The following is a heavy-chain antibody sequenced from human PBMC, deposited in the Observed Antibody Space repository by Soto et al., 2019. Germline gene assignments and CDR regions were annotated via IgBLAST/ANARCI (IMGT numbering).Heavy chain of an antibody. CDR3: TRDPDCSSTSCFLFDY. J-gene: IGHJ4*02. CDR2: IRSKAYGGTT. CDR1: GFTFGDYA. V-gene: IGHV3-49*03. D-gene: IGHD2-2*01. Sequence: GGSLRLSCTASGFTFGDYAMSWFRQAPGKGLEWVGFIRSKAYGGTTEYAASVKGRFTISRDDSKSIAYLQMNSLKTEDTAVYYCTRDPDCSSTSCFLFDYWGQGTLVTVSS.